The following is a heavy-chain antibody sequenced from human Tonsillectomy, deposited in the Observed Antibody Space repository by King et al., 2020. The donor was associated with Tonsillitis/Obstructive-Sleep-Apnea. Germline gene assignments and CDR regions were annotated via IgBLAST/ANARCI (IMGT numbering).Heavy chain of an antibody. V-gene: IGHV5-51*01. J-gene: IGHJ3*02. D-gene: IGHD3-3*01. CDR2: IFPGDSDT. CDR3: ARAITSRDAFNI. CDR1: GYIFISSW. Sequence: VQLVESGAEVKKPGDSLKLSCKGSGYIFISSWIGWVRQMPGKGLEWMGIIFPGDSDTRYGPSFQGQVTISADKSINTAYLQWSSLKASDTAMYYCARAITSRDAFNIWGQGTMVTVSS.